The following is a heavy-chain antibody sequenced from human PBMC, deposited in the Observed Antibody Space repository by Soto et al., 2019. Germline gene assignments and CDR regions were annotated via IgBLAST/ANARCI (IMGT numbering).Heavy chain of an antibody. Sequence: SETLSLTCTVSGGSISSSSYYWGWIRQPPGKGLEWIGSIYYSGSTYYNPSLKSRVTISVDTSKNQFSLKLSSVTAADTAVYYCARLVWGFFDYWGQGTLVTVSS. CDR3: ARLVWGFFDY. J-gene: IGHJ4*02. CDR1: GGSISSSSYY. D-gene: IGHD3-16*01. V-gene: IGHV4-39*01. CDR2: IYYSGST.